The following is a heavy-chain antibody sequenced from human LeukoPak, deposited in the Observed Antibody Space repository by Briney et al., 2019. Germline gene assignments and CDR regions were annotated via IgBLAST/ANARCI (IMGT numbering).Heavy chain of an antibody. CDR3: ARFGYVAAVDV. CDR1: GFTFSSYA. D-gene: IGHD2-15*01. J-gene: IGHJ4*02. CDR2: INPAGTET. Sequence: GGSLRLSCAASGFTFSSYAMHWVRQAPGTGLEWVANINPAGTETYYVDPVKGRFTVSRDNAKNLLYLQMNSLRAEDTAVYHCARFGYVAAVDVWGQGTLVTVSS. V-gene: IGHV3-7*01.